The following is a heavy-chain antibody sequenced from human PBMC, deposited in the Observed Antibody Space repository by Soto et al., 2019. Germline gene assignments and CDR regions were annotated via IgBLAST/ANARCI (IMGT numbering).Heavy chain of an antibody. CDR1: GYTFASYG. CDR3: AREGTCSSTSCPTYFSFGMDV. D-gene: IGHD2-2*01. V-gene: IGHV1-18*01. J-gene: IGHJ6*02. CDR2: ISAYNGNT. Sequence: QVQLVQSGAEVKKPGASVKVSCKASGYTFASYGISWVRQAPGQGLEWMGWISAYNGNTNYAQKLQGRVTMTPDTFTRTAYMEVRSLRSDDTAVYYCAREGTCSSTSCPTYFSFGMDVWGQGTTVTVSS.